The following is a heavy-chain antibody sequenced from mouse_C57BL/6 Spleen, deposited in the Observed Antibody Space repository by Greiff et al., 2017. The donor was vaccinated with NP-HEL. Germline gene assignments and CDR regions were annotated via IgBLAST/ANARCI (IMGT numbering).Heavy chain of an antibody. D-gene: IGHD2-5*01. CDR1: GYSFTGYY. J-gene: IGHJ4*01. V-gene: IGHV1-42*01. CDR2: INPSTGGT. CDR3: ARDSNYFFYAMDY. Sequence: VQLQQSGPELVKPGASVKISCKASGYSFTGYYMNWVKQSPEKSLEWIGEINPSTGGTTYNQKFKAKATLTVDKSSSTAYMQLKSLTSEDSAVYYCARDSNYFFYAMDYWGQGTSVTVSS.